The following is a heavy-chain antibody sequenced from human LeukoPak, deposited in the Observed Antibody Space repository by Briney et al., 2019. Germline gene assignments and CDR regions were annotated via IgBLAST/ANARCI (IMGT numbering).Heavy chain of an antibody. CDR2: ISSSGSTI. CDR1: GFTFSDYY. V-gene: IGHV3-11*04. D-gene: IGHD2/OR15-2a*01. CDR3: ARVNQNTGDSAFDI. J-gene: IGHJ3*02. Sequence: GGSLRLSCAASGFTFSDYYMSWIRQAPGKGLEWVSYISSSGSTIYYADSVKGRFTISRDNAKNSLYLQMNSLRAEDTAVYYCARVNQNTGDSAFDIWGQGTMVTVSS.